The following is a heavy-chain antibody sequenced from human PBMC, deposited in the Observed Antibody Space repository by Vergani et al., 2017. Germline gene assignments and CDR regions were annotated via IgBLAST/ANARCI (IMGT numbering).Heavy chain of an antibody. CDR2: INPNSGGT. Sequence: QVQLVQSGAEVKKPGASVKVSCKASGYTFTGYYMHWVRQAPGQGLEWMGWINPNSGGTNYAQKFQGRVTMTRDTSIITAYMELSRLRSDDTAVYYCARGGGITFGGVIVYFQHWGEGTLVTVSS. CDR3: ARGGGITFGGVIVYFQH. D-gene: IGHD3-16*02. J-gene: IGHJ1*01. V-gene: IGHV1-2*02. CDR1: GYTFTGYY.